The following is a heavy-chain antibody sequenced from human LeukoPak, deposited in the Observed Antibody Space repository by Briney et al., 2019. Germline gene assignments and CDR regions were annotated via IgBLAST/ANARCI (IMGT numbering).Heavy chain of an antibody. D-gene: IGHD3-10*01. Sequence: ASVKVSCKASGYTFTSYAMNWARQAPGQGLEWMGWINTNTGNPTYPQGFTGRFVFSLDTSVSTAYLQISSLKAEDTAVYYCARVITMVRGSLVWFDPWGQGTLVTASS. J-gene: IGHJ5*02. CDR2: INTNTGNP. V-gene: IGHV7-4-1*02. CDR1: GYTFTSYA. CDR3: ARVITMVRGSLVWFDP.